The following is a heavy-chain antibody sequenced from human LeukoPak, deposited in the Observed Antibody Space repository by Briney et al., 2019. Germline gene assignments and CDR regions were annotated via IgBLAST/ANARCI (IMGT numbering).Heavy chain of an antibody. Sequence: SVKVSCKASGSTFTSSAMQWVRQARGQRLEWIGWIVVGSGNTNYAQKFQERVTITRDMSTSTAYMELSSLRSEDTAVYYCAAAPYSSSWEGFDPWGQGTLVTVSS. CDR1: GSTFTSSA. V-gene: IGHV1-58*02. D-gene: IGHD6-13*01. CDR3: AAAPYSSSWEGFDP. J-gene: IGHJ5*02. CDR2: IVVGSGNT.